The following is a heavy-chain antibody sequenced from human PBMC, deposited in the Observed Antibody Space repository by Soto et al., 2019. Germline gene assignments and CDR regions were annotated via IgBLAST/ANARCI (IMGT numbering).Heavy chain of an antibody. CDR3: ARVNYGDYYYGMDV. Sequence: PSETLSLTCTVSCGSSNYSYWTWIRQPPGKGLEWIGYISYTGSANYNASLKSRLTISVDTSKNQFSLKLSSVTAADTALYYCARVNYGDYYYGMDVWGQGTTVTVSS. D-gene: IGHD4-17*01. V-gene: IGHV4-59*01. J-gene: IGHJ6*02. CDR2: ISYTGSA. CDR1: CGSSNYSY.